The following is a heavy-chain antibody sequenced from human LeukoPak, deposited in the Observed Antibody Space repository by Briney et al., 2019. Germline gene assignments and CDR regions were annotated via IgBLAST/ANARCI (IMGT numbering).Heavy chain of an antibody. CDR3: ASHFDRPTAYFDS. J-gene: IGHJ4*02. D-gene: IGHD3-3*02. CDR2: IYSGGMT. Sequence: SETLSLTCTVTGGSNSSGDYYWSWLRQPPGKGLEWIASIYSGGMTFYSPSLKSRLTISADTSRNHFSLRLSSVTAADTALYFYASHFDRPTAYFDSWGQGSLVTVSS. CDR1: GGSNSSGDYY. V-gene: IGHV4-39*02.